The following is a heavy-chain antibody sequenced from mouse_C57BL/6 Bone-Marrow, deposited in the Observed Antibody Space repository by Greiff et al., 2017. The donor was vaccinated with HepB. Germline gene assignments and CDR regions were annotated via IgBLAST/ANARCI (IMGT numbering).Heavy chain of an antibody. V-gene: IGHV1-63*01. J-gene: IGHJ3*01. CDR3: ARGGYYAWFAY. CDR2: IYPGGGYT. Sequence: VKLQESGAELVRPGTSVKMSCKASGYTFTNYWIGWAKQRPGHGLEWIGDIYPGGGYTNYNEKFKGKATLTADKSSSTAYMQFSSLTSEDSAIYYCARGGYYAWFAYWGQGTLVTVSA. D-gene: IGHD2-3*01. CDR1: GYTFTNYW.